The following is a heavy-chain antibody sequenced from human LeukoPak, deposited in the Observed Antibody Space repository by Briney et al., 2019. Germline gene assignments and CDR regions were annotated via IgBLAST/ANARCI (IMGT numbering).Heavy chain of an antibody. CDR2: ISSSSSTI. Sequence: PGGSLRLSCAASGFTFSSYSMNWVRQAPGKGLEWVSYISSSSSTIYYADSVKGRFTISRDNAKNSLYLQMNSLRAEDTAVYYCASQYYYDSSGYPFDYWGQGTLVTVSS. CDR3: ASQYYYDSSGYPFDY. CDR1: GFTFSSYS. J-gene: IGHJ4*02. D-gene: IGHD3-22*01. V-gene: IGHV3-48*04.